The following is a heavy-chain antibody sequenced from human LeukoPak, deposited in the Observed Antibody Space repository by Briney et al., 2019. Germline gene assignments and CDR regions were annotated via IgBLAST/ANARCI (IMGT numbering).Heavy chain of an antibody. CDR2: INHSGST. V-gene: IGHV4-34*01. Sequence: SETLSLTCAVYGGSFSGYYWSWIRQPPGKGLEWIGEINHSGSTNYNPSLKSRVTISVDTSKNQFSLKLSSVTAADTAVYYCARGLVVPAAIRNWFDPWGQGTLVTVSS. CDR3: ARGLVVPAAIRNWFDP. D-gene: IGHD2-2*02. J-gene: IGHJ5*02. CDR1: GGSFSGYY.